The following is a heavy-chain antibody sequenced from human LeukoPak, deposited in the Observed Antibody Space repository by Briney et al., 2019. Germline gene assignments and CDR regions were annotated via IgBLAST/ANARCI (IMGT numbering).Heavy chain of an antibody. V-gene: IGHV3-74*01. CDR2: INSDGSST. Sequence: PGGSLRLSCAASGFTFSSYWMHRVRQAPGKGLVWVSRINSDGSSTSYADSVKGRFTISRDNAKNTLYLQMNSLRAEDTAVYYCARDGGSYLPHDAFDIWGQGTMVTVSS. J-gene: IGHJ3*02. D-gene: IGHD1-26*01. CDR3: ARDGGSYLPHDAFDI. CDR1: GFTFSSYW.